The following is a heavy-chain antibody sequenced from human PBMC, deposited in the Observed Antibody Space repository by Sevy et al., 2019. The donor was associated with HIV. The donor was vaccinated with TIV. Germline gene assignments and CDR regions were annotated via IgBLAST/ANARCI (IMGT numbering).Heavy chain of an antibody. V-gene: IGHV3-23*01. D-gene: IGHD2-8*01. J-gene: IGHJ4*02. CDR1: GFTFNKYI. CDR3: AREGCTRPHDF. Sequence: GGSLRLSCVASGFTFNKYIMSWVRQAPGKGLEGVSTLSFGCGQINYADSVKGRFTISRDDSKNTLYLQMNSLRAEDTAVYYCAREGCTRPHDFWGQGTLVTVSS. CDR2: LSFGCGQI.